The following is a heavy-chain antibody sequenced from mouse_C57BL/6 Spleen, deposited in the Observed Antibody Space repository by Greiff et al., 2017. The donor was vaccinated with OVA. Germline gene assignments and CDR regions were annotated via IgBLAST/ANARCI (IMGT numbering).Heavy chain of an antibody. J-gene: IGHJ1*03. CDR3: AREGYGSSSRYFDV. CDR1: GYSITSGYY. V-gene: IGHV3-6*01. Sequence: VQLKQSGPGLVKPSQSLSLTCSVTGYSITSGYYWNWIRQFPGNKLEWMGYISYDGSNNYNPSLKNRISITRDTSKNQFFLKLNSVTTEDTATYYCAREGYGSSSRYFDVWGTGTTVTVSS. CDR2: ISYDGSN. D-gene: IGHD1-1*01.